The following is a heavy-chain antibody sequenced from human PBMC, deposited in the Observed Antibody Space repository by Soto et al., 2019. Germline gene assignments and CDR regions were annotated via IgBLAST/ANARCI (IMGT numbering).Heavy chain of an antibody. D-gene: IGHD5-12*01. CDR3: AREGVAPYYYYGMDV. Sequence: ASVKVSCKACGYTFTRSGISWVRQAPGQGLEWMGWISTYNGDTNYAQTFQGRVTMTTDTSTSTVHMEVRSLRFDDTAVYYCAREGVAPYYYYGMDVGGQGTPVTVSS. CDR1: GYTFTRSG. CDR2: ISTYNGDT. V-gene: IGHV1-18*01. J-gene: IGHJ6*02.